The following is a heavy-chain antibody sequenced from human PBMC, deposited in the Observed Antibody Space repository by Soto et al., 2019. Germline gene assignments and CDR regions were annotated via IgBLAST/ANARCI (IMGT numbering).Heavy chain of an antibody. Sequence: ASVKVSCKASGYTFTSSGISWVRRAPGQGLEWMGWISAYNGNTNYAQKLQGRVTMTTDTSTSTAYMELRSLRSDDTAVYYCARDGLEYCSGGSCYSGWFDPWGQGTLVTVSS. CDR2: ISAYNGNT. J-gene: IGHJ5*02. D-gene: IGHD2-15*01. CDR1: GYTFTSSG. V-gene: IGHV1-18*01. CDR3: ARDGLEYCSGGSCYSGWFDP.